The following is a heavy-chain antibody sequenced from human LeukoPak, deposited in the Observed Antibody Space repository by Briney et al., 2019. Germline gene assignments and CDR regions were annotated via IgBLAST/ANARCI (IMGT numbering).Heavy chain of an antibody. Sequence: ASVKVSCKASGGTFSSYAISWVRQAPGQGLEWMGGIVPIFGTANYAQKFQGRVTITADESTSTAYMELSSLRSEDTAVYYCARGEKPGYSYGYYWGQGTLVTVSS. CDR2: IVPIFGTA. CDR1: GGTFSSYA. CDR3: ARGEKPGYSYGYY. V-gene: IGHV1-69*13. D-gene: IGHD5-18*01. J-gene: IGHJ4*02.